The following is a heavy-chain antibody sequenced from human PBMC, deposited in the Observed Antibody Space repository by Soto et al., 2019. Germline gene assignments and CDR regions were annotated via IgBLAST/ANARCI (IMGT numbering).Heavy chain of an antibody. CDR2: IIPILGIA. CDR3: ARGAYFDWLLLLDS. Sequence: QVQLVQSGAEVKKPGSSVKVSCKASGGTFSSYTISWVRQAPGQGLEWMGRIIPILGIANYAQKFQGRVTIPEDNSTSTADRELSSLRSEDTAVYYWARGAYFDWLLLLDSGGQGTLVTVSS. CDR1: GGTFSSYT. D-gene: IGHD3-9*01. V-gene: IGHV1-69*02. J-gene: IGHJ4*02.